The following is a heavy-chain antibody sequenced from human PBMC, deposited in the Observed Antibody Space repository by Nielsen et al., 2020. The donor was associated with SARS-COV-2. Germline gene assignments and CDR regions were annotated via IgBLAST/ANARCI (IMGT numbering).Heavy chain of an antibody. CDR3: ARQTRYCSGGTCLRVFDS. J-gene: IGHJ4*02. CDR2: VHSSGGT. CDR1: GDSTNSSSYY. D-gene: IGHD2-15*01. V-gene: IGHV4-39*01. Sequence: SETLSLTCAVTGDSTNSSSYYWGWIRQSPGQGLEWIGSVHSSGGTYDSPSLKSRVTISVDTSKNQFSLKLSSVTATGTAVYYCARQTRYCSGGTCLRVFDSWGQGTLVTASS.